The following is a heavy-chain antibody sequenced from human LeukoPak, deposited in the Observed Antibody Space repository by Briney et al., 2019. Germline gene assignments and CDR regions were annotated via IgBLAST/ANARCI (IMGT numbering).Heavy chain of an antibody. J-gene: IGHJ6*03. D-gene: IGHD2-2*01. Sequence: SETLSLTCTVSGYSISSGYYWGWIRQPPGKGLEWIGSIYHSGSTYYNPSLKSRVTISVDTSKNQFSLKLSSVTAADTAVYYCARVDCSGTSCWEYYYYMDVWGKGTTVTVSS. CDR1: GYSISSGYY. V-gene: IGHV4-38-2*02. CDR3: ARVDCSGTSCWEYYYYMDV. CDR2: IYHSGST.